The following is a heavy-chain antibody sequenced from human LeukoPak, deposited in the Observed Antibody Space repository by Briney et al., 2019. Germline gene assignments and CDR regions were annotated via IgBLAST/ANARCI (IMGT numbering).Heavy chain of an antibody. D-gene: IGHD5-18*01. CDR1: GFTFSSYA. CDR2: IWYDGSNK. V-gene: IGHV3-30*02. CDR3: AKDNEGGYSYGYFDY. Sequence: GSLRLSCAASGFTFSSYAMSWVRQAPGKGLEWVAVIWYDGSNKYYADSVKGRFTISRDNSKNTLYLQMNSLRAEDTGVYYCAKDNEGGYSYGYFDYWGQGTLVTVSS. J-gene: IGHJ4*02.